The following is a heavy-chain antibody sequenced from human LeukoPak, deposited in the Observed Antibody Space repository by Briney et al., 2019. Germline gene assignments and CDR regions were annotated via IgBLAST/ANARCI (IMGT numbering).Heavy chain of an antibody. V-gene: IGHV3-33*01. Sequence: PGRSLRLSCAASGFTFSSYGMHWVRQAPGKGLEWVAVIWYDGSNKYYADSVKGRFTISRDNSKNTLYLQMNSLRAEDTAVYYCARDRRGIVATTVVGGAFDIWGQGTMVTVSS. CDR2: IWYDGSNK. CDR1: GFTFSSYG. CDR3: ARDRRGIVATTVVGGAFDI. D-gene: IGHD5-12*01. J-gene: IGHJ3*02.